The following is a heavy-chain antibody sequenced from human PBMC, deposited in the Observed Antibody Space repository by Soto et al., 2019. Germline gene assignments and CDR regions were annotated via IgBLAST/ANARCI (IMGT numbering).Heavy chain of an antibody. Sequence: KVSCKTSGGIFSSHAFTWVRQAPGQGLEWMGGIVPMFGTSNYEQHFQGRVTITADKSTSTVYMELSSLRSEDTGVYYCASDIVVVIKGPDDYYYGMDVWGQGTTVTVSS. CDR1: GGIFSSHA. D-gene: IGHD2-15*01. V-gene: IGHV1-69*06. J-gene: IGHJ6*02. CDR3: ASDIVVVIKGPDDYYYGMDV. CDR2: IVPMFGTS.